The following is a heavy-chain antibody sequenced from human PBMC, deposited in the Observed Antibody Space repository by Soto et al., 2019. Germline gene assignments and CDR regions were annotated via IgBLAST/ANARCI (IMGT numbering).Heavy chain of an antibody. V-gene: IGHV4-30-2*01. CDR3: ARGHDANND. Sequence: QVQLQESGSGLVKPSQTLSPTCAVSGGSISSGGYSWSWIRQPPGKGLEWIGYIYHSGSTYYNPSPKSRVTISMDTSKNQFSLKLNSVTAADTAVYYCARGHDANNDWGQGTLVTVSS. D-gene: IGHD2-8*01. J-gene: IGHJ4*02. CDR2: IYHSGST. CDR1: GGSISSGGYS.